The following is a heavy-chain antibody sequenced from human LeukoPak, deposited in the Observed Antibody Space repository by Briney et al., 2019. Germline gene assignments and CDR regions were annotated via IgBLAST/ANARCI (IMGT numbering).Heavy chain of an antibody. D-gene: IGHD5-12*01. Sequence: SETLSLTCAVYGGSFSGYYWSWIRQPPGKGLEWIGEISHSGSTNYNPSLKSRVTISVDTSKNQFSLKLSSVTAADTAVYYCAGDGWLRFFDYWGQGTLVTVSS. CDR1: GGSFSGYY. CDR2: ISHSGST. J-gene: IGHJ4*02. CDR3: AGDGWLRFFDY. V-gene: IGHV4-34*01.